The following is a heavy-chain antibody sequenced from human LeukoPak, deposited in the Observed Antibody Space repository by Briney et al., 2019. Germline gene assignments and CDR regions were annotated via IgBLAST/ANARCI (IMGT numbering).Heavy chain of an antibody. D-gene: IGHD4-23*01. Sequence: ASVKVSCKASGYTFTNYDINWVRQAAGQGLEWMGYMNPNNDNTGYARKFQGRVTMTRDTSISTAFMELSSLTSEDTAVYYCARGDSVYGGTDYWGQGTLVTVS. J-gene: IGHJ4*02. CDR2: MNPNNDNT. CDR3: ARGDSVYGGTDY. V-gene: IGHV1-8*01. CDR1: GYTFTNYD.